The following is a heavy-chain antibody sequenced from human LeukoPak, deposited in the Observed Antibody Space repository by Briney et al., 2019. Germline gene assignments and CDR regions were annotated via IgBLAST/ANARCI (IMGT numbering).Heavy chain of an antibody. Sequence: GGSLRLSCAASGFTFSNAWMNWVRRAPGKGLEWVAVISYDGSNKYCPDSVKGRFTISRDNSKNTLYLQMNSLRTEDTAVYYCVRSGFDYWGQGALVTVSS. CDR2: ISYDGSNK. V-gene: IGHV3-30*03. CDR3: VRSGFDY. D-gene: IGHD3-3*01. J-gene: IGHJ4*02. CDR1: GFTFSNAW.